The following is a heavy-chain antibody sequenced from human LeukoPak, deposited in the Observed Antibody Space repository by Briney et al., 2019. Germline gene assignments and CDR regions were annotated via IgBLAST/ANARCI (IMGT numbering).Heavy chain of an antibody. Sequence: PGGSLRLSCVASGFTFNSYNMNWVRQAPGKGLEWVSYISSDSTTIFYADSVKGRFTISRDNVKNSLFLQLNSLRDEDTAVYYCARDEDALGGQGTLVTVSS. V-gene: IGHV3-48*02. CDR2: ISSDSTTI. J-gene: IGHJ4*02. CDR3: ARDEDAL. CDR1: GFTFNSYN.